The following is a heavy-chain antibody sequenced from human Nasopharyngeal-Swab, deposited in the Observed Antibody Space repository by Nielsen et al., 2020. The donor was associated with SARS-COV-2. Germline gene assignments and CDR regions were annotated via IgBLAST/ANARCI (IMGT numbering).Heavy chain of an antibody. CDR3: ARAGYSSSWGGGNFDY. CDR1: GFTFSSYG. D-gene: IGHD6-13*01. CDR2: IWYDGSNK. J-gene: IGHJ4*02. Sequence: GGSLRLSCAASGFTFSSYGMHWVRQAPGKGLEWVAVIWYDGSNKYYADSVKGRFTISRDNSKNTLYLQMNSLRAEDTAVYYCARAGYSSSWGGGNFDYWGQGTLVTASS. V-gene: IGHV3-33*01.